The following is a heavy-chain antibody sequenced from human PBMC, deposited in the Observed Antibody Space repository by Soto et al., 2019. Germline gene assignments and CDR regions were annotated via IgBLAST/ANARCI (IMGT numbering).Heavy chain of an antibody. CDR3: ARVRTGNWYFDL. J-gene: IGHJ2*01. CDR2: INSDGSTT. Sequence: EVQLGESGGGLVQPGGSLRLSCAASGSTLSGYWMHWVREAPGKGLVWVSRINSDGSTTSYADSVRGRFTISRDNAKNTLYLQMNSLRAEDTAVYYCARVRTGNWYFDLWGRGALVTVSS. V-gene: IGHV3-74*01. CDR1: GSTLSGYW. D-gene: IGHD1-1*01.